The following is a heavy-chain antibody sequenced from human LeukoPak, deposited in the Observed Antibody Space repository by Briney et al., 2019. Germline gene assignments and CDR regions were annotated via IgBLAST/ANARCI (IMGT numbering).Heavy chain of an antibody. CDR3: TTDFSFDY. Sequence: GGSLRLSCVASGFIFSTYSMNWVRQAPGKGLEWVGRIKSKTDGGTTDYAAPVKGRFTISRDDSKNTLYLQMNSLKTEVTAVYYCTTDFSFDYWGQGTLVTVSS. J-gene: IGHJ4*02. V-gene: IGHV3-15*07. CDR1: GFIFSTYS. CDR2: IKSKTDGGTT. D-gene: IGHD2/OR15-2a*01.